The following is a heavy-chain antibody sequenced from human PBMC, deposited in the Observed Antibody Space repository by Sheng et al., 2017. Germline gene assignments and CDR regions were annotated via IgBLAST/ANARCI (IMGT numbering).Heavy chain of an antibody. Sequence: EVQLVESGGGLVQPGRSLRLSCAASGFTFDDYAMHWVRQAPGKGLEWVSSISWNSGSKGYADSVKGRFTISRDNAKNSLYLQMNSLRPEDTALYYCSKNEGRLGYYFDYWGQGVLVTV. CDR2: ISWNSGSK. D-gene: IGHD7-27*01. J-gene: IGHJ4*02. CDR1: GFTFDDYA. CDR3: SKNEGRLGYYFDY. V-gene: IGHV3-9*01.